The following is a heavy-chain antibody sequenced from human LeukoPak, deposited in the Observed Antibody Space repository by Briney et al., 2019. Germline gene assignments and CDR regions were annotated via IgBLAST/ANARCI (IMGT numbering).Heavy chain of an antibody. CDR1: GFTFSSYE. Sequence: GGSLRLSCAASGFTFSSYEMNWVRQAPGKGLEWVSYISHSGTNKYYADSVQGRFTISRDNAKNSLYLQMNSLRAEDTATYYCARDSLDYDLLTGSTTFDHWGQGTLVAVSS. J-gene: IGHJ4*02. V-gene: IGHV3-48*03. CDR2: ISHSGTNK. CDR3: ARDSLDYDLLTGSTTFDH. D-gene: IGHD3-9*01.